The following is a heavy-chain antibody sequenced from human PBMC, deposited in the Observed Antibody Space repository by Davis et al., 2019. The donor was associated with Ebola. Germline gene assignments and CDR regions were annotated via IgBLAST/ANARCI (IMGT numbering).Heavy chain of an antibody. Sequence: GESLKISCAASGFTFSSYGMHWVRQAPGKGLEWVAVIWYDGSNKYYADSVKGRFTISRDNSKNTLYLQMNSLRAEDTAVYYCTAKAAADADYWGQGTLVTVSS. CDR3: TAKAAADADY. CDR2: IWYDGSNK. CDR1: GFTFSSYG. J-gene: IGHJ4*02. V-gene: IGHV3-33*01. D-gene: IGHD6-13*01.